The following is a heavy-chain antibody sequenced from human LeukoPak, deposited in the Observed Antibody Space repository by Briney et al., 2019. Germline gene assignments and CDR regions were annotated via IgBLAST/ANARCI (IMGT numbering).Heavy chain of an antibody. V-gene: IGHV3-23*01. CDR1: GFTFSSYA. D-gene: IGHD6-13*01. CDR3: AKDTIAAAGTRWFDP. CDR2: ISGSGGST. J-gene: IGHJ5*02. Sequence: PGGSLRLSCAASGFTFSSYAMSWVCQAPGKGLEWVSAISGSGGSTYYADSVKGRFTISRDNSKNTLYLQMNSLRAEDTAVYYCAKDTIAAAGTRWFDPWGQGTLVTVSS.